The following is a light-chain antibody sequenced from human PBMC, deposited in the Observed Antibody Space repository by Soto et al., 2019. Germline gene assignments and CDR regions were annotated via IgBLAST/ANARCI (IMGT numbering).Light chain of an antibody. CDR2: MNN. V-gene: IGLV1-47*01. J-gene: IGLJ3*02. Sequence: QSVLTQPPSLSGTPGQTVTISCLGSRSNIGSSIVHWYQQLPGTAPKHLIYMNNQRPAGVPDRFSGSKSGTSASLVISALRSEDEADYYCVAWDDDLSARVFGGGPKVTVL. CDR1: RSNIGSSI. CDR3: VAWDDDLSARV.